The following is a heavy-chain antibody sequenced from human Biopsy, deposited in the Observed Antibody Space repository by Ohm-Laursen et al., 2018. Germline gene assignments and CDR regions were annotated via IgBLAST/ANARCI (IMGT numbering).Heavy chain of an antibody. CDR1: GYTFTDYY. CDR3: ARERDP. J-gene: IGHJ5*02. CDR2: IDTINGGA. Sequence: SVKVSCKASGYTFTDYYVHWVRQAPGHGLEWMGWIDTINGGARYAQKFQGRVTMTRDTSISTAYMELSRLTSDDTAVHYCARERDPWGQGTLVTVSS. V-gene: IGHV1-2*02.